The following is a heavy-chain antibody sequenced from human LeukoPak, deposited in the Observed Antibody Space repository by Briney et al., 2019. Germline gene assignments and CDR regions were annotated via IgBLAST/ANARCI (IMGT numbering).Heavy chain of an antibody. CDR2: IIPIFGTA. CDR3: AREEGNWGDAFDI. Sequence: GASVKVSCKASGGTFSSYAISRVRQAPGQGLEWMGGIIPIFGTANYAQKFQGRVTITADESTSTDYMELSSLRSEDTAVYYCAREEGNWGDAFDIWGQGTMVTVSS. J-gene: IGHJ3*02. D-gene: IGHD7-27*01. V-gene: IGHV1-69*13. CDR1: GGTFSSYA.